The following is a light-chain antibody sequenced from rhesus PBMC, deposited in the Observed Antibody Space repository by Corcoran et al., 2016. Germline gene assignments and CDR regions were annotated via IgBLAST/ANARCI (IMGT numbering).Light chain of an antibody. CDR2: GAS. CDR3: QQYSDWPLT. CDR1: QSVSSI. Sequence: EIVLTQSPATLSLSSGERATLSCRASQSVSSILAWYQQKPEQAPRLLIYGASSRATGIQVRFSGSGSGTDFTLTISSMEPEDFAVYCCQQYSDWPLTVGPGTKLNIK. V-gene: IGKV3-42*03. J-gene: IGKJ3*01.